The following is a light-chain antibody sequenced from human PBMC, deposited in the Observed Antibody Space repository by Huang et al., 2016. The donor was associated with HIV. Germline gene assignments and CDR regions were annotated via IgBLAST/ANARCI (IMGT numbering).Light chain of an antibody. J-gene: IGKJ1*01. V-gene: IGKV3-20*01. CDR1: QSVTNNY. CDR3: QQYFNSPRT. Sequence: IVLTQSPGTRSLSPGERATLSCRASQSVTNNYLAWYQQRPGQAPSLLIYCASNRATDIPDRFGGSGSGRDFTLTISRLEPEDFAVYYCQQYFNSPRTFGQGTKVEIK. CDR2: CAS.